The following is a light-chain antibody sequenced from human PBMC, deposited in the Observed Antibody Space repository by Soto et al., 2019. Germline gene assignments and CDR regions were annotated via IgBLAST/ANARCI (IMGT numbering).Light chain of an antibody. CDR1: QSISSY. CDR3: QQSYSTPIT. CDR2: AAS. Sequence: DIQMTQSPSTLSASVGDRFTITCRASQSISSYLNWYQQKPGKAPKPLIYAASSLQSGVPSRFSGSGSGTDFTLTISSLQPEDFATYYCQQSYSTPITFGQGTRLEI. V-gene: IGKV1-39*01. J-gene: IGKJ5*01.